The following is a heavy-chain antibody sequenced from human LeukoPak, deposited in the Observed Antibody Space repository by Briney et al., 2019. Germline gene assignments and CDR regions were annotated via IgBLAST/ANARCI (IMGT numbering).Heavy chain of an antibody. D-gene: IGHD3-22*01. J-gene: IGHJ4*02. Sequence: GGSLRLSCAASGFTFSNYGMHWVRQAPGKGLEWVAVISYDGTNKYYADSVKGRFTISRDNAKNSLYLQMNSLRVEDTAVYYCARDYSDYYDSSGYRDYWGQGTLVTVSS. V-gene: IGHV3-30*03. CDR2: ISYDGTNK. CDR1: GFTFSNYG. CDR3: ARDYSDYYDSSGYRDY.